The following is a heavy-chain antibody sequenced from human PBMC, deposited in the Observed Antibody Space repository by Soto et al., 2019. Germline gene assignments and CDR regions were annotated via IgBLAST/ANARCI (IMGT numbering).Heavy chain of an antibody. CDR2: VSYDERGQ. D-gene: IGHD3-16*02. J-gene: IGHJ4*02. Sequence: QVQLVESGGGMVQPGRSLRLSCAASGFTFRNYGMQWVRQAPGKGLEWVAVVSYDERGQNYADSVKGRFTISRDNSKNTLFLQMNSLRVDDTAVYYCAKEGSPQRSSYFDFWGQGTLVTVSS. CDR3: AKEGSPQRSSYFDF. V-gene: IGHV3-30*18. CDR1: GFTFRNYG.